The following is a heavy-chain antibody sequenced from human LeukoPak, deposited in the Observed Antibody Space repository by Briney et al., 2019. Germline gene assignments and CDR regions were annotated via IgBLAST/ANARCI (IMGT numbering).Heavy chain of an antibody. V-gene: IGHV3-23*01. D-gene: IGHD2-8*02. CDR1: GFSISSNG. CDR2: INESPPRT. CDR3: AKRQRLVKVYYGMDV. Sequence: PGGSLRLSCAGSGFSISSNGMSGVRQAPGKGLEWASAINESPPRTYYADSVKGRFTISRDDSKNTLYLQMNSLKAEDTAIYYCAKRQRLVKVYYGMDVWGKGTTVTVSS. J-gene: IGHJ6*04.